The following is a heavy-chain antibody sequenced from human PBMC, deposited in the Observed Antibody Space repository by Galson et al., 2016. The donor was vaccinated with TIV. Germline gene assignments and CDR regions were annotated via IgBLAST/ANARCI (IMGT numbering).Heavy chain of an antibody. CDR3: AKPEGDGDYSLGAAFDF. J-gene: IGHJ6*04. CDR2: ISLSGTTA. CDR1: GFSVGYYV. V-gene: IGHV3-23*01. D-gene: IGHD4-17*01. Sequence: SLRLSCAASGFSVGYYVMSWVRQAPGKGLEWVSGISLSGTTAYYADSVRGRFTISRDNSRYTVYLQMNSLRAEDTAVYYCAKPEGDGDYSLGAAFDFWGKGTTVIVSS.